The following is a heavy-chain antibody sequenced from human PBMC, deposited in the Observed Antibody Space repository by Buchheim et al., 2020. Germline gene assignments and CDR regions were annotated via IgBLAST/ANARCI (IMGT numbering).Heavy chain of an antibody. CDR2: ISGSGSST. D-gene: IGHD3-3*02. CDR1: GFTFSDHY. J-gene: IGHJ6*02. Sequence: QVQLVESGGGLVKPGGSLRLSCAASGFTFSDHYMSWIRQAPGRGLEWVAYISGSGSSTYHTDSVKGRFTLSRDNARNSLDLQMNSLRAEDTAEYYCARDVTAFLTFSYYGMDVWGQGT. V-gene: IGHV3-11*01. CDR3: ARDVTAFLTFSYYGMDV.